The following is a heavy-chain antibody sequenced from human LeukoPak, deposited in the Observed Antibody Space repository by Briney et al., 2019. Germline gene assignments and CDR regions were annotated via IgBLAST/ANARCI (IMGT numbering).Heavy chain of an antibody. J-gene: IGHJ4*02. Sequence: PGGSLRLSCAASGFTFNTYAMSWVRQAPGKGLEWVSGITSGANTYYADSVKGRFTISRDNSENTLNLQMNSLRAEDTAVYYCAKETVPRSYWGQGTLVTVSS. D-gene: IGHD4-17*01. CDR1: GFTFNTYA. V-gene: IGHV3-23*01. CDR3: AKETVPRSY. CDR2: ITSGANT.